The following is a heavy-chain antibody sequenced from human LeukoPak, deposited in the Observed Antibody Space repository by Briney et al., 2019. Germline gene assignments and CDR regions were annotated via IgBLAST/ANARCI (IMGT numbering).Heavy chain of an antibody. Sequence: GGSLRLSCAASGFTFSAYAMHWFRQAPGKGLEWLAVILPAENKNNHADSAKGRFTISRDNSKDTLYLQMNSLRPEDTAVYYCARAPNNAWHNFDCWGQGTLVTVSS. CDR3: ARAPNNAWHNFDC. CDR2: ILPAENKN. V-gene: IGHV3-30*04. J-gene: IGHJ4*02. D-gene: IGHD1/OR15-1a*01. CDR1: GFTFSAYA.